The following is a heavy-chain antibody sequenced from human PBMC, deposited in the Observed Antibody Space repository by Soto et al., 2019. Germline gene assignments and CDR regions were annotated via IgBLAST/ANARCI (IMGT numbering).Heavy chain of an antibody. V-gene: IGHV1-69*01. CDR2: IIPIFGTA. CDR3: ARDSSGWYY. Sequence: QVQLVQSGAEVKKPGSSVKVSCKASGGTFSSYAISWVRQAPGQGLEWMGGIIPIFGTANYAQKFQGRVNITADESTSTSYKELSSLRSEDTAVYYCARDSSGWYYWGQGTLVTVSS. CDR1: GGTFSSYA. J-gene: IGHJ4*02. D-gene: IGHD6-19*01.